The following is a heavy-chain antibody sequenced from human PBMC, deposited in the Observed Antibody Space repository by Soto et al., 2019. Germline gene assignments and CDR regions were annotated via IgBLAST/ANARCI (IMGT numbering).Heavy chain of an antibody. D-gene: IGHD6-13*01. Sequence: KASETLSLTCSVSGGSISGSYWSRIRQSPGKGLEWLGYVYYTGSTNYSPSLRSRVSISVDTSKNEFSLRLSSVTAADTAVYFCARSVAVPGAHIDYWGQGTQVTVSS. J-gene: IGHJ4*02. CDR1: GGSISGSY. CDR3: ARSVAVPGAHIDY. V-gene: IGHV4-59*01. CDR2: VYYTGST.